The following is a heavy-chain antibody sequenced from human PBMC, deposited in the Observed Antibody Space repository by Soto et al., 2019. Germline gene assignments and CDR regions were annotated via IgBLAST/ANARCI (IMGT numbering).Heavy chain of an antibody. J-gene: IGHJ4*02. V-gene: IGHV4-59*01. CDR1: GGSISSYY. CDR2: IYYSGST. Sequence: PSETLSLTCTASGGSISSYYWSWIRQPPGKGLEWIGYIYYSGSTNYNPSLKSRVTISVDTSKNQFSLKLSSVTAADTAAYYCARDSPDDYGDPMYYFDDWGQGTLVTVSS. CDR3: ARDSPDDYGDPMYYFDD. D-gene: IGHD4-17*01.